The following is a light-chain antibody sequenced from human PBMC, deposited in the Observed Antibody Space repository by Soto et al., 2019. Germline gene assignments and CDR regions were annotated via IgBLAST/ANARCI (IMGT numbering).Light chain of an antibody. V-gene: IGLV2-8*01. CDR2: EVS. Sequence: QSVLTQPPSASGSPGQSVTISCTGTSSDVGGYNYVSWYQQHPGKAPKLMIYEVSKRPSGVPDRFSGSKSGKTASLTVSGLQSEDEADYYCSSYAGSNHVVFGGGTKLPVL. CDR3: SSYAGSNHVV. J-gene: IGLJ2*01. CDR1: SSDVGGYNY.